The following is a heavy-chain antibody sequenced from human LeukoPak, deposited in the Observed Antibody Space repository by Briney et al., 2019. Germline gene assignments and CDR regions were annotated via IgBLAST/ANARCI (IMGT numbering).Heavy chain of an antibody. J-gene: IGHJ4*02. CDR1: GFTFSNFG. CDR2: ISSSSSYI. CDR3: ASPYNSRWYELCY. D-gene: IGHD6-13*01. V-gene: IGHV3-21*01. Sequence: PGGSLRLPCAAFGFTFSNFGMHWVRQAPGKGLEWVSSISSSSSYIYYADSVKGRFTIARDNAKKSLYLQMNSLRAEDTAVYYCASPYNSRWYELCYWGQGTLVTVSS.